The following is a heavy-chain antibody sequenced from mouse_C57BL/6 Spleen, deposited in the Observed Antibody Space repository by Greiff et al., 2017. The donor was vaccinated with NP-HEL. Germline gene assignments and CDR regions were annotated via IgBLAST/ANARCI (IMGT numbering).Heavy chain of an antibody. CDR2: IDPETGGT. V-gene: IGHV1-15*01. Sequence: VKLVESGAELVRPGASVTLSCKASGYTFTDYEMHWVKQTPVHGLEWIGAIDPETGGTAYNQKFKGKAILTADKSSSTAYMELRSLTSEDSAVYYCTKGYGEGGYYFDYWGQGTTLTVSS. CDR3: TKGYGEGGYYFDY. J-gene: IGHJ2*01. D-gene: IGHD3-1*01. CDR1: GYTFTDYE.